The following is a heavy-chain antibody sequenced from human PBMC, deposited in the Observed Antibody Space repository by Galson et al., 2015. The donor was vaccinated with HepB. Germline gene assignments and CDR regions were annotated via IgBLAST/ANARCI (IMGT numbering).Heavy chain of an antibody. CDR2: IKQDGSEK. Sequence: SLRLSCAASGFTFSSYWMSWVRQAPGKGLEWVANIKQDGSEKYYVDSVKGRFTISRDNAKNSLYLQMNSLRAEDTAVYYCARDRVTAYYDSSGYALHGDAFDIWCQGTMVTVSS. V-gene: IGHV3-7*03. CDR3: ARDRVTAYYDSSGYALHGDAFDI. D-gene: IGHD3-22*01. J-gene: IGHJ3*02. CDR1: GFTFSSYW.